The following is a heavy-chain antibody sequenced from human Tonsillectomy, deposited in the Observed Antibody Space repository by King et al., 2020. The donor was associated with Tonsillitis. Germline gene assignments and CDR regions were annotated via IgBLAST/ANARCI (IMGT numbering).Heavy chain of an antibody. CDR1: GFTFSSYW. D-gene: IGHD3-16*01. J-gene: IGHJ4*02. Sequence: VQLVESGGGLVQRGGSLRVSCAASGFTFSSYWMSWVRQAPGKGLEWVANIEQDGSEKYYVDSVKGRFTISRDNAKNSLYLQMNSLRADDTAVYFCVRASGILGSDYWGQGTLVTVSS. CDR3: VRASGILGSDY. CDR2: IEQDGSEK. V-gene: IGHV3-7*03.